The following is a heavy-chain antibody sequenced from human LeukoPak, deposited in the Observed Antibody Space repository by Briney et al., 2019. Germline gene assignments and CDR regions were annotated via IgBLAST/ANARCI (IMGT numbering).Heavy chain of an antibody. CDR3: AREGSAVTNFDY. Sequence: PSETLSLTCAVYGGSFSGYYWSWIRQPPGKGLEWIGEINHSGTTNYNPSLKSRVTISVDTSKNQFSLKMTSVTVADTAVYYCAREGSAVTNFDYWGQGTLVTVSS. CDR2: INHSGTT. V-gene: IGHV4-34*01. CDR1: GGSFSGYY. D-gene: IGHD3-10*01. J-gene: IGHJ4*02.